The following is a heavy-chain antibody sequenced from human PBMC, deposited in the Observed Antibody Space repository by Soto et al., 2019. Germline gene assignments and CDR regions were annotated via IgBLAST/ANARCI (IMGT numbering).Heavy chain of an antibody. CDR3: AKERSPYDFWSGYYTGYYFDY. CDR1: GFTFSSYG. J-gene: IGHJ4*02. V-gene: IGHV3-30*18. Sequence: GGSLRLSCAASGFTFSSYGMHWVRQAPGKGLEWVAVISYDGSNKYYADSVKGRFTISRDNSKNTLYLQMNSLRAEDTAVYYCAKERSPYDFWSGYYTGYYFDYWGQGTLVTVSS. D-gene: IGHD3-3*01. CDR2: ISYDGSNK.